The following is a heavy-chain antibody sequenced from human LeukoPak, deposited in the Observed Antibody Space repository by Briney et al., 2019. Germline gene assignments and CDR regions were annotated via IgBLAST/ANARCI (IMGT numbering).Heavy chain of an antibody. CDR2: INHSGSA. CDR3: ARGRYGSGSFNTFDI. J-gene: IGHJ3*02. D-gene: IGHD3-10*01. CDR1: GGSFSGYY. Sequence: SETLSLTCAVYGGSFSGYYWSWIRQPPGKGLEWIVEINHSGSANYNPSLKSRVTISVDTSKNQFSLKLSSVTAADTAVYYCARGRYGSGSFNTFDIWGQGTMVTVSS. V-gene: IGHV4-34*01.